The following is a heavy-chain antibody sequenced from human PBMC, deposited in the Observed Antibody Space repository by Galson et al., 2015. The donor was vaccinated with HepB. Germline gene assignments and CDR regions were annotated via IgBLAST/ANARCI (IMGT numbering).Heavy chain of an antibody. Sequence: SVKVSCKASGYTFTDYGVSRVRQAPGQGLEWMGWISGFNGKTKYAQKFQGRVTMTTDTSTSTAYMEVRSLRSDDTALYYCARYSGGGGWKYHYGMDVWGQGTTVTVSS. D-gene: IGHD2-21*01. V-gene: IGHV1-18*01. J-gene: IGHJ6*02. CDR3: ARYSGGGGWKYHYGMDV. CDR2: ISGFNGKT. CDR1: GYTFTDYG.